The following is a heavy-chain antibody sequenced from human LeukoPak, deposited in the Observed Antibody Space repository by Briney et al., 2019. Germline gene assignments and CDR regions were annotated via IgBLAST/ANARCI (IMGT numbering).Heavy chain of an antibody. CDR2: ISYDGSNK. D-gene: IGHD6-6*01. V-gene: IGHV3-30*03. J-gene: IGHJ4*02. Sequence: GGSLRLSCAASGFTFSSYGMHWVRQAPGKGLEWVAVISYDGSNKYYADSVKGRFTISRDNSKNTLYLQMNSLRAEDTAVYYCARDRPISSSPFDYWGQGTLVTVSS. CDR3: ARDRPISSSPFDY. CDR1: GFTFSSYG.